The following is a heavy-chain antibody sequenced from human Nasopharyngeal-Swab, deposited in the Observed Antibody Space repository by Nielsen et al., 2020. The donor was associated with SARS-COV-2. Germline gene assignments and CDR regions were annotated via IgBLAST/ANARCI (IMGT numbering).Heavy chain of an antibody. V-gene: IGHV3-11*04. CDR2: ISSSGSTT. J-gene: IGHJ6*03. CDR3: TRTLSASYMDV. Sequence: GESLKISCAASGFTFSDYYMSWIRQAPGKGLEWVSYISSSGSTTYYADSVKGRFTISRDNAKNSLYLQMNSLRAEDTAVYYCTRTLSASYMDVWGKGTTVTVSS. CDR1: GFTFSDYY.